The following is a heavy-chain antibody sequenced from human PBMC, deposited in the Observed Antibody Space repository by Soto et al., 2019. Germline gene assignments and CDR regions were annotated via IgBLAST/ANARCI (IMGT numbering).Heavy chain of an antibody. Sequence: QVQLVESGGGVVQPGRSLRLSCAASGFTFSSYGMHWVRQAPGKGLERVAVIWYDGSNKYYADSVKGRFTISRDNSKNTLYLQMNSLRAEDTAVYYGARGVGHGSWSTPFDYWGQGTLVTVSS. D-gene: IGHD3-10*01. CDR2: IWYDGSNK. J-gene: IGHJ4*02. CDR1: GFTFSSYG. V-gene: IGHV3-33*01. CDR3: ARGVGHGSWSTPFDY.